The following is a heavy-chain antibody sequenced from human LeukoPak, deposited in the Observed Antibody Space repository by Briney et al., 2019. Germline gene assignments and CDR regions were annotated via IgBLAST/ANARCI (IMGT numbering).Heavy chain of an antibody. Sequence: GGSLRLSCAASGFTFSSYSMNWVRQAPGKGLEWVSYISSSSNTIYCADSVKGRFTISRDNAKNSLSLQMNSLRAEDTAVYYCASLVVVPVATGGSFDPWGQGTLVTVSS. J-gene: IGHJ5*02. V-gene: IGHV3-48*04. CDR2: ISSSSNTI. CDR3: ASLVVVPVATGGSFDP. D-gene: IGHD2-2*01. CDR1: GFTFSSYS.